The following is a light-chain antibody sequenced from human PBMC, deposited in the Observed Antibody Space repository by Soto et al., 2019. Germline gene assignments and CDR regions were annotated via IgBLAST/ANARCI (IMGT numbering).Light chain of an antibody. V-gene: IGKV1-5*01. CDR1: QSISKW. Sequence: DIQMTQSPSTLSASVGDRVTITCRASQSISKWLAWYQQKPGKAPNLLIYDASSLESGVPSRFSGSGSGTEFTLAITSLQPDDFATYYRQQYNSYSPEPFGQGTKVDIK. J-gene: IGKJ1*01. CDR2: DAS. CDR3: QQYNSYSPEP.